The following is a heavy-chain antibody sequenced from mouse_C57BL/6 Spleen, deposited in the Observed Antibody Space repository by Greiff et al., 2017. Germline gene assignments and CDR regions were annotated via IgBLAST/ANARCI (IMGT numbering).Heavy chain of an antibody. V-gene: IGHV1-26*01. Sequence: EVQLQQSGPELVKPGASVKISCKASGYTFTDYYMNWVKQSHGKSLEWIGDINPNNGGTSYNQKFKGKATLTVDKSSSTAFMGLRRLTSENSADYYCARGGEITTVVGDDWGQGTTLTVSS. CDR2: INPNNGGT. CDR3: ARGGEITTVVGDD. J-gene: IGHJ2*01. CDR1: GYTFTDYY. D-gene: IGHD1-1*01.